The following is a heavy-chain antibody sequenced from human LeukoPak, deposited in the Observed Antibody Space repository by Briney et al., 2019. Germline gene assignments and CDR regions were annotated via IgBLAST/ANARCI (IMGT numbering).Heavy chain of an antibody. V-gene: IGHV3-23*01. J-gene: IGHJ4*02. Sequence: GGSPRLSCAASGFTFSSYAMSWVRQAPGKGLEWVSVISGSGGSTYYADSVKGRFTISRDNSRNTLYVQMNNLRAEDTAVYYCAKGEAVGPTTYFDYWGQGTLVTVSS. CDR1: GFTFSSYA. CDR3: AKGEAVGPTTYFDY. CDR2: ISGSGGST. D-gene: IGHD1-26*01.